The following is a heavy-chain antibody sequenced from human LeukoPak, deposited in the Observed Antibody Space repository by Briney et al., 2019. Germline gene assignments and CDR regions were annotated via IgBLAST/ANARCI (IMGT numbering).Heavy chain of an antibody. CDR1: GGSISSYY. Sequence: PSETLSLTCTVSGGSISSYYWSWVRQPPGKVLEWIGYIYTSGSTNYNPSLKSRVTISVDTSKNQFSLKLSSVTAADTAVYYCARVYYDILTGYSIVDYWGQGTLVTVSS. J-gene: IGHJ4*02. CDR2: IYTSGST. CDR3: ARVYYDILTGYSIVDY. D-gene: IGHD3-9*01. V-gene: IGHV4-4*09.